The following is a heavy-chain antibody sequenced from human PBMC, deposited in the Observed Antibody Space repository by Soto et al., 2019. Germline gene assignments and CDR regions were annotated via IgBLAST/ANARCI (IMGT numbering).Heavy chain of an antibody. Sequence: EVQLVESGGGLVQPGGSLRLTCAASGFTFRSFDFHWVRQATGKGLEWVATIGTIGDTYYPVSVKGRFTVSREDANSSVSLQMDSLRVGATAVYFCVRGQEVGAHFFDSWGQGTPVTVSS. V-gene: IGHV3-13*01. CDR1: GFTFRSFD. CDR2: IGTIGDT. D-gene: IGHD1-26*01. CDR3: VRGQEVGAHFFDS. J-gene: IGHJ4*02.